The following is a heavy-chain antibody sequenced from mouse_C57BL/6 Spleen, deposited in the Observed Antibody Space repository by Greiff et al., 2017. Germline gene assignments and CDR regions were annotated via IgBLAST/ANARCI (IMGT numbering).Heavy chain of an antibody. V-gene: IGHV1-22*01. Sequence: VQLQQSGPELVKPGASVKMSCKASGYTFTDYNMHWVKQSHGKSLEWIGYINPNNGGTSYNQKFKGKATLTVNKSSSTAYMELRSLTSEDSAVYYCARSVEATVPFDYWGQGTTLTVSS. D-gene: IGHD1-1*01. CDR3: ARSVEATVPFDY. J-gene: IGHJ2*01. CDR2: INPNNGGT. CDR1: GYTFTDYN.